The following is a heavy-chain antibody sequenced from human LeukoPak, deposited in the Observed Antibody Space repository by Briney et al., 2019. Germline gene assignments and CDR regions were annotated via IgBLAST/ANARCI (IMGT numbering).Heavy chain of an antibody. V-gene: IGHV3-11*04. J-gene: IGHJ4*02. Sequence: GGSLRLSCAASGFTFSDYYMSWIRQAPGKGLEWVSYISSSGSTIYYADSVKGRFTISRDSAKNSLYLQMNSLRAEDTAVYYCARAARGYCSSTSCFRFDYWGQGTLVTVSS. CDR3: ARAARGYCSSTSCFRFDY. CDR1: GFTFSDYY. D-gene: IGHD2-2*01. CDR2: ISSSGSTI.